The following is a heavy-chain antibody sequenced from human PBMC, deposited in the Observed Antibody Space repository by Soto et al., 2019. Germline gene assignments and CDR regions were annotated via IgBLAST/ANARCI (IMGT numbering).Heavy chain of an antibody. V-gene: IGHV1-69*01. J-gene: IGHJ4*02. CDR1: GGTFSSYA. CDR2: IIPIFGTA. D-gene: IGHD4-17*01. CDR3: ARDHDYGDYVGVNYFDY. Sequence: QVQLVQSGAEVKKPGSSVKVSCKASGGTFSSYAISWVRQAPGQGLEWMGGIIPIFGTANYAQKFQGRVTITADESMSTAYMELSRLRTEDTAVYYCARDHDYGDYVGVNYFDYWGQGTLVTVSS.